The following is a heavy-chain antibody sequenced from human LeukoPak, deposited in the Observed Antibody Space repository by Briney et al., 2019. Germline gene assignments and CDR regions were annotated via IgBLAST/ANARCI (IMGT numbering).Heavy chain of an antibody. Sequence: GGSLRLSCAASGFTFSNYNMNWVRQAPGKGLEWVSSISSSSSYIYYADSVKGRFTISRDNAKNSLYLQMNSLRAEDTAVYYCARILRGYSYGLGDYWGQGTLVTVSS. V-gene: IGHV3-21*01. CDR3: ARILRGYSYGLGDY. D-gene: IGHD5-18*01. J-gene: IGHJ4*02. CDR2: ISSSSSYI. CDR1: GFTFSNYN.